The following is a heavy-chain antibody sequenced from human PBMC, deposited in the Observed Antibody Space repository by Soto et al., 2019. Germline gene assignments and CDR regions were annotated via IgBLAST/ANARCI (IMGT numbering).Heavy chain of an antibody. V-gene: IGHV3-23*01. CDR3: AKDDTMAADHYSVILFDY. Sequence: GGSLRLSCAASGFTFNHYAMSWVRQAPGKGLEWVSIIIANGGTFYAASVKGRFTISRDNSKNTVYLQMSSLRAEDTAIYYCAKDDTMAADHYSVILFDYWGQGALVTVSS. CDR2: IIANGGT. D-gene: IGHD2-15*01. J-gene: IGHJ4*02. CDR1: GFTFNHYA.